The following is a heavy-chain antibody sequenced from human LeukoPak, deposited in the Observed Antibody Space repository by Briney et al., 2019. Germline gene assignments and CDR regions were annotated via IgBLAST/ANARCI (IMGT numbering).Heavy chain of an antibody. J-gene: IGHJ4*02. CDR1: GFTFSSYG. CDR3: AKDLSGSYAFDY. D-gene: IGHD1-26*01. CDR2: ISYDGSNK. V-gene: IGHV3-30*18. Sequence: GGSLRLSCAASGFTFSSYGMHWVRQAPGKGLEWVAVISYDGSNKYYADSVKGRFTISRDNSKNTLYLQMNSLRAEDTAVYYCAKDLSGSYAFDYWGQGTPVTVSS.